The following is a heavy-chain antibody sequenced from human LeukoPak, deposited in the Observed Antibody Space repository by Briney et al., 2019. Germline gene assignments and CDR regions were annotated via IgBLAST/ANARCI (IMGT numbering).Heavy chain of an antibody. CDR2: ISAYNGNT. CDR3: ARRYYYDSSGYPLDY. J-gene: IGHJ4*02. Sequence: ASVKVSCKPSGYTFTSYGISWVRQAPGQGLEWMGWISAYNGNTNYAQKLQGRVTMTTDTSTSTAYMELRSLRSDDTAVYYCARRYYYDSSGYPLDYWGQGTLVTVSS. V-gene: IGHV1-18*01. CDR1: GYTFTSYG. D-gene: IGHD3-22*01.